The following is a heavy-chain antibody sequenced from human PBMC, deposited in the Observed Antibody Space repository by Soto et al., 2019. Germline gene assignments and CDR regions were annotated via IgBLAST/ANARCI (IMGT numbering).Heavy chain of an antibody. CDR2: ISAFNGNT. CDR1: GYTFFNYG. J-gene: IGHJ4*02. Sequence: ASVKVSCKASGYTFFNYGISWVRQVPGQGLEWMGWISAFNGNTNFARKFQGRVTMTTDTSTSTAYMELRSLRSDDTAVFYCAKDDITMAGAGFDDWGKGTLVTVSS. CDR3: AKDDITMAGAGFDD. V-gene: IGHV1-18*01. D-gene: IGHD6-19*01.